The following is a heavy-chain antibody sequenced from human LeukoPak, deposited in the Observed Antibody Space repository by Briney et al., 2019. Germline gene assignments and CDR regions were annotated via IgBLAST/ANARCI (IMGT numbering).Heavy chain of an antibody. J-gene: IGHJ5*02. CDR3: ARGGYYYGSGSRNWFDP. V-gene: IGHV1-8*03. CDR2: VNPNRGNS. CDR1: GDAFNNYD. Sequence: ASAKVSCKASGDAFNNYDIHWVRQDTGQGLEWMGCVNPNRGNSDYAQKFQGRVTISWDNSIKTGYMELSSLRSEDTAVYYCARGGYYYGSGSRNWFDPWGQGTLVTVSS. D-gene: IGHD3-10*01.